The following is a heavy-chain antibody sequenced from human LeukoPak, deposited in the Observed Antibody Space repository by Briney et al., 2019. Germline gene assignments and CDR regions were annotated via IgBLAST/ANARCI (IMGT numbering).Heavy chain of an antibody. CDR1: GGSFSGYY. CDR3: ARVAYDILTGFTDAFDI. J-gene: IGHJ3*02. CDR2: INHSGST. V-gene: IGHV4-34*01. Sequence: SETLSLTCAVYGGSFSGYYWSWIRQPPGKGLEWIGEINHSGSTNYNPSLKSRVTISVDKSKNQFSLKLSSVTAADTAVYYCARVAYDILTGFTDAFDIWGQGTMVTVSS. D-gene: IGHD3-9*01.